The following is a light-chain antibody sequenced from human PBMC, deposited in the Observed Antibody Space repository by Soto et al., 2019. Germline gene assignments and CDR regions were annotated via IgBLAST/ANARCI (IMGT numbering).Light chain of an antibody. V-gene: IGLV2-8*01. Sequence: QSALTQPPSASGSPGQSVTISCTGTSSDVGGYKYVSWYQQHPGKVPKLMIYEVSKRPSGVPDRFSGSKSGNTASLTASGLQAEDEADYYCSSYAGSNTDYVFGTGTKVTVL. CDR1: SSDVGGYKY. CDR2: EVS. CDR3: SSYAGSNTDYV. J-gene: IGLJ1*01.